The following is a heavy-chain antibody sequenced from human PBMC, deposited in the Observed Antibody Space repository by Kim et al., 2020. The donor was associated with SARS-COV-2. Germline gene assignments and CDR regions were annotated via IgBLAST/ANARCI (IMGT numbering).Heavy chain of an antibody. J-gene: IGHJ4*02. CDR2: IYNSGST. CDR1: GDSINSGDYY. CDR3: ARDLGGQQVAWSFDY. V-gene: IGHV4-31*03. D-gene: IGHD6-13*01. Sequence: SETLSLTCTVSGDSINSGDYYWSWIRQDPEKGLEWIGYIYNSGSTNYNPALKSRVSISVDTSKNQFSLKLRSVTAADTAVYYCARDLGGQQVAWSFDYWGQGTLVTVSS.